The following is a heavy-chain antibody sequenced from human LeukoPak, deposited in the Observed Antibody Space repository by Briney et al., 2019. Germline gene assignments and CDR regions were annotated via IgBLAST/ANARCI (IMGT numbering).Heavy chain of an antibody. V-gene: IGHV4-38-2*02. Sequence: KPSETLSLTCTVSGYSISSGYYWGWIRQPPGKGLEWIGSIYHSGSTYHNPSLKSRVTISVDTSKNHFSLKVNSVTAADTAVYYCARLWLPHWFDPWGQGTLVTVSS. CDR1: GYSISSGYY. CDR3: ARLWLPHWFDP. CDR2: IYHSGST. J-gene: IGHJ5*02. D-gene: IGHD5-12*01.